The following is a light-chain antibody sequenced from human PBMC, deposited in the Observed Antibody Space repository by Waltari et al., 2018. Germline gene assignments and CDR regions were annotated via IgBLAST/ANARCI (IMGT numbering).Light chain of an antibody. CDR2: DVS. CDR3: SSYAGSNTCV. J-gene: IGLJ2*01. Sequence: QAALTQPTSVSGSPGQSVTISCTGTSSDIGGYNYVSWYQQQPGKAPKLMIYDVSNRPSGVSDRFACSNSGNPASLTISGLQAEDEADYYCSSYAGSNTCVFGGLTRLTVL. V-gene: IGLV2-11*01. CDR1: SSDIGGYNY.